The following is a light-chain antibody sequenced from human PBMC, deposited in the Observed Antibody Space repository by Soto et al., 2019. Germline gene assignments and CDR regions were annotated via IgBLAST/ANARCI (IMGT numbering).Light chain of an antibody. CDR2: DAS. J-gene: IGKJ5*01. V-gene: IGKV3-11*01. CDR3: QQYHNWPPVT. Sequence: EIVLTLSPATLSLSPGERATLSCRASQSVSSYLAWYQQKPGQAPRLLIYDASNRATGIPARFSGSGSGTDFTLTISRLEPEDFAVYYCQQYHNWPPVTFGQGTRLEI. CDR1: QSVSSY.